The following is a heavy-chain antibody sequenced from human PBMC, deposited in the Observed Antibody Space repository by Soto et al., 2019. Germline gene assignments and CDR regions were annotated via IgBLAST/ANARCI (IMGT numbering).Heavy chain of an antibody. CDR1: GFTFSSYS. CDR2: ISSSSSYI. D-gene: IGHD3-9*01. Sequence: PGGSLRLSCAASGFTFSSYSMNWVRQAPGKGLEWVSSISSSSSYIYYADSVRGRFTISRDNAKNSLYLQMNNLRAEDTAVYYCASLLHFDWLKYVCGQGTLVTVYS. CDR3: ASLLHFDWLKYV. J-gene: IGHJ4*02. V-gene: IGHV3-21*01.